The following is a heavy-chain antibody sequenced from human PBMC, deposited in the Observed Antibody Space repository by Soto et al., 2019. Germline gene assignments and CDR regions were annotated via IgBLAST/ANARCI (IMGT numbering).Heavy chain of an antibody. Sequence: PXGSLRLSCAASGFTFSSYAMSWVRQAPGKGLEWVSAISGSGGSTYYADSVKGRFTISRDNSKNTLYLQMNSLRAEDTAVYYCAKAERYNSGSYSLSDYWGQGTLVTVSS. J-gene: IGHJ4*02. CDR3: AKAERYNSGSYSLSDY. CDR1: GFTFSSYA. D-gene: IGHD1-26*01. CDR2: ISGSGGST. V-gene: IGHV3-23*01.